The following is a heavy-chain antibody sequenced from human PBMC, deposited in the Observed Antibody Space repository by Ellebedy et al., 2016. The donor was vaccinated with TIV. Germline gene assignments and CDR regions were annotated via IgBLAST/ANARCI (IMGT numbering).Heavy chain of an antibody. CDR3: ARDRGDWDDYGDYGGWFDP. Sequence: MPSETLSLTCAVYGGSFSGYYWSWIRQPPGKGLAWIGEINHSGSTNFNSSLKSRVTISVDTSKNQFSLKLSSVTAADTAVYYCARDRGDWDDYGDYGGWFDPWGQGTLVTVSS. V-gene: IGHV4-34*01. D-gene: IGHD4-17*01. CDR1: GGSFSGYY. CDR2: INHSGST. J-gene: IGHJ5*02.